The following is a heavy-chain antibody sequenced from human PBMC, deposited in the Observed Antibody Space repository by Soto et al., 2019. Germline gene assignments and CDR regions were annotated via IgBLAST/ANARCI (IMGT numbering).Heavy chain of an antibody. CDR2: ISGKNGAT. CDR3: ARAKRITGDFDS. D-gene: IGHD3-3*01. J-gene: IGHJ4*02. CDR1: GFSFNDYG. Sequence: QVQLEQSGPEVKKPGASLKISCKTSGFSFNDYGVTWVRQAPGQGLEWMGWISGKNGATNYVQELQGRVTMTTDTSTKTVYLEMRSLKSDDTAVYYCARAKRITGDFDSWGQGTLVAVSS. V-gene: IGHV1-18*04.